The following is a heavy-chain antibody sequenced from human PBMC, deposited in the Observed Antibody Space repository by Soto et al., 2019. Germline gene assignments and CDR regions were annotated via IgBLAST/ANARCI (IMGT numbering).Heavy chain of an antibody. CDR3: ARQASYWHGGGGWLDP. V-gene: IGHV3-13*01. D-gene: IGHD2-8*02. CDR2: IGTLHDT. CDR1: GFTFSASD. J-gene: IGHJ5*02. Sequence: EVQLVESGGGLVQPGGSLRLSCAASGFTFSASDMHWVRQAAGKGLEWVSAIGTLHDTYYPDSVKGRFTISRDNAKNSLYLQMTSLRAGDTAVYYCARQASYWHGGGGWLDPWGQGTLVTVSS.